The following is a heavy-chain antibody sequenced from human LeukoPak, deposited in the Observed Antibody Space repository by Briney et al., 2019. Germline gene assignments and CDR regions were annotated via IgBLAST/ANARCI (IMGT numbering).Heavy chain of an antibody. CDR3: ARVPRLGELSLTTLDY. D-gene: IGHD3-16*02. Sequence: GASVKVSCKASGYTFTGYYMHWVRQAPGQGLEWMGIINPSGGSTSYAQKFQGRVTMTRDMSTSTVYMELSSLRSEDTAVYYCARVPRLGELSLTTLDYWGQGTLVTVSS. J-gene: IGHJ4*02. CDR1: GYTFTGYY. CDR2: INPSGGST. V-gene: IGHV1-46*01.